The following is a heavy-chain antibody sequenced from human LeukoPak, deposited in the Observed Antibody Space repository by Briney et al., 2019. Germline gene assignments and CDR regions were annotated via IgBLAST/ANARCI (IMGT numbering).Heavy chain of an antibody. Sequence: GSLRLSCAASGFTVSSNFMTWVRQAPGKGLEWVSVIYSGGSTYYADSVRGRFTISRDNSKNTLYLQMNSLRADDTAVYYCARGPSVYQYFQHWGQGTLVTVSS. J-gene: IGHJ1*01. CDR2: IYSGGST. V-gene: IGHV3-66*01. CDR1: GFTVSSNF. D-gene: IGHD5/OR15-5a*01. CDR3: ARGPSVYQYFQH.